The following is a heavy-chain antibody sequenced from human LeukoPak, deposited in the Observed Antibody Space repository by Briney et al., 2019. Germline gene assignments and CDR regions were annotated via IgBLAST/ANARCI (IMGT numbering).Heavy chain of an antibody. Sequence: GGSLRLSCAASGFTFSSYSMNWVRQAPGKGLEWVSSISSSSSYIYYADSVKGRFTISRDNAKNSLYLQMNSLRAEDTAVYYCAAPERGYYYYMDVWGKGTTVTVPS. CDR1: GFTFSSYS. J-gene: IGHJ6*03. CDR2: ISSSSSYI. V-gene: IGHV3-21*01. CDR3: AAPERGYYYYMDV.